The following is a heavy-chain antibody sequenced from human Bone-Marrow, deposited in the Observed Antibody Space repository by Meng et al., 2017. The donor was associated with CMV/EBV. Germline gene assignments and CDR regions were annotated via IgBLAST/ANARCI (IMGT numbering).Heavy chain of an antibody. CDR3: ARHIAVAEYFDY. Sequence: SETLSLTCVVSGYSISRNNWWGWIRQPPGKGLEWIGYIHYIGNLYYNPSLKSRVTMSLSTSNNHFSLKLTSVTAADTAVYYCARHIAVAEYFDYWGQGTRVTVSS. CDR2: IHYIGNL. D-gene: IGHD6-19*01. J-gene: IGHJ4*02. CDR1: GYSISRNNW. V-gene: IGHV4-28*05.